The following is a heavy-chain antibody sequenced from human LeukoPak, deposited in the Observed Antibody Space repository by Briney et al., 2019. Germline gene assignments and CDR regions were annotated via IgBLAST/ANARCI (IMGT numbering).Heavy chain of an antibody. V-gene: IGHV4-30-4*02. CDR2: IYYTGST. CDR1: GGSISSGDYY. Sequence: SETLSLTCTVSGGSISSGDYYWNWIRQPPGKGLEWIGYIYYTGSTYYNPSLKSRVSISMDTSKNQFSLKLSSVTAADTAVCYCARDSSVFKYWGQGTLVTVSS. J-gene: IGHJ4*02. D-gene: IGHD3-22*01. CDR3: ARDSSVFKY.